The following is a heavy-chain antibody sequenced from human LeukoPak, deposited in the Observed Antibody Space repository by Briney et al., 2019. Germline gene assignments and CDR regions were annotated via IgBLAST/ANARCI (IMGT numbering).Heavy chain of an antibody. V-gene: IGHV3-23*01. D-gene: IGHD3-10*01. CDR1: GFTFSSYA. CDR3: ATRGPTAKSHAFDV. J-gene: IGHJ3*01. CDR2: ITNSGGST. Sequence: GGSLRLSCAASGFTFSSYAVSWVRQAPGKGLEWVSTITNSGGSTYYADSVKGRFTISRDNSKNTLYLQMNSLRGEDTAIYYCATRGPTAKSHAFDVWGQGTMVTVSS.